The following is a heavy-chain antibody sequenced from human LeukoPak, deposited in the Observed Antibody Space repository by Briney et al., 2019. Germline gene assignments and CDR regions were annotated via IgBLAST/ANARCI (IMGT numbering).Heavy chain of an antibody. D-gene: IGHD3-9*01. J-gene: IGHJ3*02. CDR1: GGSIDTYY. CDR2: VFHTGST. CDR3: AGTFYDFLSGSGAFDI. Sequence: SETLSLTCTVSGGSIDTYYWNWIRQPPGKGLEWIGYVFHTGSTNYNPSLKSRVTMSVDTSKNQFSLKLSSVTAADTAVYYCAGTFYDFLSGSGAFDIWGQGTMVTVSS. V-gene: IGHV4-59*12.